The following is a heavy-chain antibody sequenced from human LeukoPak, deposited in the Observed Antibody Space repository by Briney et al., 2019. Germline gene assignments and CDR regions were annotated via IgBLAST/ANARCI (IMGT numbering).Heavy chain of an antibody. CDR2: IYTSGST. CDR1: GGSISSYY. J-gene: IGHJ4*02. Sequence: SETLSLTCTVSGGSISSYYWSWIRQPAGKGLEWIGRIYTSGSTNYNPSLNSRVPISVDTSKHQFSPKLSSGTAADTAVYYCARVQRYYYDRDYFDYWGQGTLVTVSS. CDR3: ARVQRYYYDRDYFDY. D-gene: IGHD3-22*01. V-gene: IGHV4-4*07.